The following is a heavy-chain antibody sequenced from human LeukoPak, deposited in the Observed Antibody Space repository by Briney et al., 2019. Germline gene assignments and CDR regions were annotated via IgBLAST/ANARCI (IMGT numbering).Heavy chain of an antibody. CDR1: GFTFSSYA. CDR2: ISGSGSST. J-gene: IGHJ4*02. D-gene: IGHD2-21*02. CDR3: AKDIEAGTAGFSFDY. V-gene: IGHV3-23*01. Sequence: GGSLRLSCAASGFTFSSYAMSWVRQAPGKGLEWVSGISGSGSSTYYADSVKGRFTISRDNSKNSLSLQMNSLRTEDTALHYCAKDIEAGTAGFSFDYWGQGTLVAVSS.